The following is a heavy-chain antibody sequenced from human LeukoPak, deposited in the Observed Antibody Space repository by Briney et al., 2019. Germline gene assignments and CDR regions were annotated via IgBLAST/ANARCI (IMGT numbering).Heavy chain of an antibody. J-gene: IGHJ3*02. V-gene: IGHV4-4*07. CDR1: GDSISGYY. CDR3: ARSLGMTTVVTSPGGDDAFDI. CDR2: IYTSGST. Sequence: SETLSLTCSVSGDSISGYYWSWIWQPAGKGLEWIGRIYTSGSTNYNPSLKSRVTMSVDTSKNQFSLKLSSVTAADTAVYYCARSLGMTTVVTSPGGDDAFDIWGQGAKVTVSS. D-gene: IGHD4-23*01.